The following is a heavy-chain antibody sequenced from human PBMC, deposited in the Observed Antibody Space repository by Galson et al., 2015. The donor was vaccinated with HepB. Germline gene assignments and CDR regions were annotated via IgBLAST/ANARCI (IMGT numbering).Heavy chain of an antibody. D-gene: IGHD2-2*01. CDR1: GGSFSGYY. Sequence: SETLSLTCAVYGGSFSGYYWSWIRQPPGKGLEWIGYIYYSGSTNYNPSLKSRVTISVDKSKNQFSLNLSSVTAADTAVYYCARAGAFNRDWPAAGWDYWGQGTLVTVSS. CDR3: ARAGAFNRDWPAAGWDY. V-gene: IGHV4-34*11. J-gene: IGHJ4*02. CDR2: IYYSGST.